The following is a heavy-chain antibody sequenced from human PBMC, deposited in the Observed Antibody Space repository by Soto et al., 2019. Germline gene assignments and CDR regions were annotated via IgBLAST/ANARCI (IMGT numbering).Heavy chain of an antibody. CDR2: IRGSGGNT. J-gene: IGHJ3*02. CDR1: GFTFSTYA. CDR3: ARVKAQILSSGWYGGDDI. Sequence: EVQLLESGGGLVQPGGSLRLSCAASGFTFSTYAMSWVRQAPGKGREWVATIRGSGGNTHYADSVKGRFTTSRDNSENTVYRQMSSLRAEDTAVYYCARVKAQILSSGWYGGDDIWGHGTMVTVSS. D-gene: IGHD6-19*01. V-gene: IGHV3-23*01.